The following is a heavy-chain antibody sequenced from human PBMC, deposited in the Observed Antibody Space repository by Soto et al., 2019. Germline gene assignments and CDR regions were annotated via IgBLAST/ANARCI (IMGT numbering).Heavy chain of an antibody. CDR1: GYTFTSYG. CDR3: ARDGSVFATPTWLAP. D-gene: IGHD1-26*01. V-gene: IGHV1-18*01. CDR2: ISAYNGNT. J-gene: IGHJ5*02. Sequence: ASVKVSCKASGYTFTSYGISWVRQAPGQGLGWMGWISAYNGNTNYAQKLQGRVTMTTDTSTSTAYMELRSLRSDDTAVYYCARDGSVFATPTWLAPWGKGTLVPVSP.